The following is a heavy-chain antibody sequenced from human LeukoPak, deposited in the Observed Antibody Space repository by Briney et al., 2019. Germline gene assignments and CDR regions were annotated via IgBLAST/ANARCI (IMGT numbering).Heavy chain of an antibody. CDR1: GFTFSSYA. CDR3: AKERDSSGWPSDASDV. J-gene: IGHJ3*01. D-gene: IGHD6-19*01. Sequence: PGGSLRPSCAASGFTFSSYAMSWVRQAPGKGLEWVSAISGSGINTYYPDSVKGRFTISRDNSKNKLYLQMNSLRAEDTAVYYCAKERDSSGWPSDASDVWGQGTMVTVSS. V-gene: IGHV3-23*01. CDR2: ISGSGINT.